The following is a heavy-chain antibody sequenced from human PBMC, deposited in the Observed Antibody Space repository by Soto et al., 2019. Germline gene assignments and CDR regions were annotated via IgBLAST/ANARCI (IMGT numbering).Heavy chain of an antibody. CDR2: IKSKTDGGTT. CDR1: GFTFSNAW. V-gene: IGHV3-15*07. D-gene: IGHD4-17*01. J-gene: IGHJ6*02. Sequence: GGSLRLSCAASGFTFSNAWMNWVRQAPGKGLEWVGRIKSKTDGGTTDYAAPVKGRFTISRDDSKNTLYLQMNSLKTEDTAVYYCTTDQLFDYGDDYYYYGMDFWGQGTTVTVSS. CDR3: TTDQLFDYGDDYYYYGMDF.